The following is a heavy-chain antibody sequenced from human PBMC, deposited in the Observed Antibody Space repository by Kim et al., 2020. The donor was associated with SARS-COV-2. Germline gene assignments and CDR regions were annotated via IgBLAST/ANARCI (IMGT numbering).Heavy chain of an antibody. J-gene: IGHJ5*02. V-gene: IGHV3-9*01. CDR3: AKDTTYQPGISAAGTEGWFDP. CDR1: GFTFDDYA. Sequence: GGSLRLSCAASGFTFDDYAMHWVRQAPGKGLEWVSGISWNSGSIGYADSVKGRFTISRDNAKNSLYLQMNSLRAEDTALYYCAKDTTYQPGISAAGTEGWFDPWGQGTLVTVSS. D-gene: IGHD6-13*01. CDR2: ISWNSGSI.